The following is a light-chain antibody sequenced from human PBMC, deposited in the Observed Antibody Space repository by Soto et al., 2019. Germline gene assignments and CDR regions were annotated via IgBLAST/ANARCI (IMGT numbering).Light chain of an antibody. CDR1: QSISNY. CDR3: QQSYNAPRT. CDR2: AAS. V-gene: IGKV1-39*01. Sequence: DIQMTQSPYSLSASVGXRXXXXXRASQSISNYLNWYQQKPGKAPRLLIHAASSLQSGVPSRFSGSGSGTDFTLTISSLQPEDFAIYYCQQSYNAPRTFGPGTKVDIK. J-gene: IGKJ1*01.